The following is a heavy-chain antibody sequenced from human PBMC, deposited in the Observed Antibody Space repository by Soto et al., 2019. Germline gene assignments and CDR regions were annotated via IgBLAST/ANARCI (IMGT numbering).Heavy chain of an antibody. V-gene: IGHV3-30*03. CDR1: GFTFSSYG. D-gene: IGHD2-21*02. CDR3: VVVVTGGGMDV. J-gene: IGHJ6*02. CDR2: ISYDGSNK. Sequence: RLSCAASGFTFSSYGMHWVRQAPGKGLEWVAVISYDGSNKYYADSVKGRFTISRDNSKNTLYLQMNSLRAEDTAVYYCVVVVTGGGMDVWGQGTTVTVSS.